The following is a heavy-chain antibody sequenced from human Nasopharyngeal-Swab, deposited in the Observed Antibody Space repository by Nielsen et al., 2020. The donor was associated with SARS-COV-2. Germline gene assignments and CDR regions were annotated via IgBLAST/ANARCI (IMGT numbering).Heavy chain of an antibody. CDR1: GYSFTKYW. CDR3: ARHRYFDY. V-gene: IGHV5-51*01. J-gene: IGHJ4*02. CDR2: IYPGDSDT. Sequence: SLKISCTPSGYSFTKYWIGWVRQMPGKGLEWMGIIYPGDSDTRYSPSFRGQVTISADKSISTAYLQWSSLKASDTAMYYCARHRYFDYWGQGTLVTVSS.